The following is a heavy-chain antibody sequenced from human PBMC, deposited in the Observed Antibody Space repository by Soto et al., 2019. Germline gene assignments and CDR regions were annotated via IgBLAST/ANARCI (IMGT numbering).Heavy chain of an antibody. CDR1: GVSFTDHG. CDR2: FTPKFGTA. Sequence: QVQLVQSGAEVKKPGSSVKVSCRASGVSFTDHGISWLRQAPGQGLEWIGGFTPKFGTANYAPKFQGRVSITADASKTTASVTLSSLRSEDTAVYFCARGVVSGFEHWYFDLWGRGTLITVSS. CDR3: ARGVVSGFEHWYFDL. D-gene: IGHD5-12*01. V-gene: IGHV1-69*01. J-gene: IGHJ2*01.